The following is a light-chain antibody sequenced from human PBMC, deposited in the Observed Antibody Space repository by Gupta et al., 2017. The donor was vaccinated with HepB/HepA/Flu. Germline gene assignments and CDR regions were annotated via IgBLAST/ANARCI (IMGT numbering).Light chain of an antibody. J-gene: IGLJ2*01. CDR3: RFSDTCLNGWV. V-gene: IGLV1-40*01. Sequence: QSVLTQPPSVSGAPGQRVTISCTASSPNIGAGYDVHWYQQLPGTDPKLLIFCNRNRPSGVPDRFLCYKTGIYASPLTNGLQSEDEADDYGRFSDTCLNGWVLGGGTKLTVL. CDR1: SPNIGAGYD. CDR2: CNR.